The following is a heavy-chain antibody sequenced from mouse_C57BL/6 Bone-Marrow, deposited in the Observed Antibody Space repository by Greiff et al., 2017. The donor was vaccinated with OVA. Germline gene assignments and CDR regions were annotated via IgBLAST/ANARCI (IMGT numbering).Heavy chain of an antibody. D-gene: IGHD1-1*01. CDR2: IYPRSGNT. CDR3: ATIYYYGSSWFAY. Sequence: VMLVESGAELARPGASVKLSCKASGYTFTSYGISWVKQRTGQGLEWIGEIYPRSGNTYYNEKFKGKATLTADKSSSTAYMELRSLTSEDSAVYFCATIYYYGSSWFAYWGQGTLVTVSA. J-gene: IGHJ3*01. V-gene: IGHV1-81*01. CDR1: GYTFTSYG.